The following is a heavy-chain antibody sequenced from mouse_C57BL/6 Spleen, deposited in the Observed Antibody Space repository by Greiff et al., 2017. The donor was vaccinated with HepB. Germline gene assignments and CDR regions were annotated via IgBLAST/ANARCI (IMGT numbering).Heavy chain of an antibody. CDR2: ISSGGSYT. CDR1: GFTFSSYG. J-gene: IGHJ1*03. CDR3: ARHPIYCYGSSLSWYFDV. Sequence: EVKLMESGGDLVKPGGSLKLSCAASGFTFSSYGMSWVRQTPDKRLEWVATISSGGSYTYYPDSVKGRFTISRDNAKNTLYLQMSSLKAEDTTMYYCARHPIYCYGSSLSWYFDVWGTGTTVTVSS. V-gene: IGHV5-6*01. D-gene: IGHD1-1*01.